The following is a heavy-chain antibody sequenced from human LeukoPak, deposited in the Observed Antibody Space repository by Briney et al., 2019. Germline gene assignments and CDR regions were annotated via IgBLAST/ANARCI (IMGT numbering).Heavy chain of an antibody. CDR1: GGSFSGYY. D-gene: IGHD3-22*01. Sequence: PSETLSLTCAVYGGSFSGYYWSWIRQPPGKGLEWIGEINHSGSTNYNPSLKSRVTISVDTSKNQFSLKLSSVTAADTAVYYCARDYYDSSGDGGAFDIWGQGTMVTVSS. CDR2: INHSGST. CDR3: ARDYYDSSGDGGAFDI. J-gene: IGHJ3*02. V-gene: IGHV4-34*01.